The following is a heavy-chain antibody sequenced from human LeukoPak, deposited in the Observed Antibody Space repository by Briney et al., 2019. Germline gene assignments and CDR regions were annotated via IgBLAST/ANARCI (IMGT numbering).Heavy chain of an antibody. D-gene: IGHD5-12*01. J-gene: IGHJ4*02. Sequence: GASVKVSCKASGYTFSAYYMHWVRQAPGQGLEWMGWINPNSGGTNYAQKFQGRVTMTRDTSISTAYMDLSRVRSDDTAVYYCARGGGYDEFDYWGQGTLVTVSS. CDR2: INPNSGGT. V-gene: IGHV1-2*02. CDR1: GYTFSAYY. CDR3: ARGGGYDEFDY.